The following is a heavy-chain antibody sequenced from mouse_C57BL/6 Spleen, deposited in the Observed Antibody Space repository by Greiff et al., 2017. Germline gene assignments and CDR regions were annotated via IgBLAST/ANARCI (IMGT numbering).Heavy chain of an antibody. CDR2: IHPSDSDT. J-gene: IGHJ3*01. V-gene: IGHV1-74*01. D-gene: IGHD4-1*01. Sequence: QVQLQQPGAELVKPGASVKVSCKASGYTFTSYWMHWVQQRPGQGLEWIGRIHPSDSDTNYNQKFKGKATLTVDKSSSTAYMQLSSLTSEDSGVYYCGVADWDVEAWFAYWGQGTLVTVSA. CDR1: GYTFTSYW. CDR3: GVADWDVEAWFAY.